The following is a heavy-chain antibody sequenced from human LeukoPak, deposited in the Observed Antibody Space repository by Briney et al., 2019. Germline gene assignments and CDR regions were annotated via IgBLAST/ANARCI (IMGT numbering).Heavy chain of an antibody. CDR1: GFTFDDYA. D-gene: IGHD4-23*01. Sequence: GGSLRLSCAASGFTFDDYAMHWVRQAPGKGLEWVSGISWNIGTFGYADFVKGRFTISRDNAKNSLYLQMNSLRAEDTALYYCAKDMKATVVTDYYYGMDVWGQGTTVTVSS. CDR3: AKDMKATVVTDYYYGMDV. J-gene: IGHJ6*02. CDR2: ISWNIGTF. V-gene: IGHV3-9*01.